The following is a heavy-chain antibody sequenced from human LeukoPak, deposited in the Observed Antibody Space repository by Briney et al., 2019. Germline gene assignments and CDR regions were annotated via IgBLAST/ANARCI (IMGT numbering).Heavy chain of an antibody. CDR2: TYYSGST. Sequence: KTSETLSLTCTVSGGSISSSSYYWGWIRQPPGKGLEWIGSTYYSGSTYYNPSLKSRVTISVDTSKNQFSLKLSSVTAADTAVYYCARGIWSGYSSDWGQGTLVTVSS. CDR3: ARGIWSGYSSD. CDR1: GGSISSSSYY. D-gene: IGHD3-3*01. V-gene: IGHV4-39*07. J-gene: IGHJ4*02.